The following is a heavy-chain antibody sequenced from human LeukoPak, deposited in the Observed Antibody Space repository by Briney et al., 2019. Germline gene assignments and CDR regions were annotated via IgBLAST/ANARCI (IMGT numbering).Heavy chain of an antibody. CDR2: IYSGDTT. Sequence: GGSLRLSCAVSGFTTNYMSWVRQAPGKGLEWVSVIYSGDTTYYADSVRGRFTISRDISKNTLYLQMNSLRAEDTAVYYCARELIAVAAVGYFDYWGQGTLVTVSS. D-gene: IGHD6-19*01. CDR3: ARELIAVAAVGYFDY. V-gene: IGHV3-66*02. J-gene: IGHJ4*02. CDR1: GFTTNY.